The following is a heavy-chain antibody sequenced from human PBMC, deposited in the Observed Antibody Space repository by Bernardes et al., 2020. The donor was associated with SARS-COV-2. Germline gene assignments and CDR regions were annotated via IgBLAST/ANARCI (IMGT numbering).Heavy chain of an antibody. CDR3: ARRVSGDGYYYFDY. CDR1: GFSLSNYW. J-gene: IGHJ4*02. Sequence: GGSLRLSCEASGFSLSNYWMHWVRQVPGRGLVWVSRINSDGRTTSYADSVKGRFTISRDNAKNTLYLQMNSLRAEDTAVYYCARRVSGDGYYYFDYWGQGTLVTVSS. D-gene: IGHD5-12*01. V-gene: IGHV3-74*01. CDR2: INSDGRTT.